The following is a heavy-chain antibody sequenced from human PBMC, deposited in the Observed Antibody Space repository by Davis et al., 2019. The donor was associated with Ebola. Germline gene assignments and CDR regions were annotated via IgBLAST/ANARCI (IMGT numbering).Heavy chain of an antibody. D-gene: IGHD4-23*01. J-gene: IGHJ5*02. V-gene: IGHV1-18*01. Sequence: ASVKVSCKASGYTFTSYGISWVRQAPGQGLEWMGWISAYNGNTNYAQKLQGRVTLTTDASTSTASMELRSLRSDDTAVYYCARDDKGGRWSWFDPWGQGTLVTVSS. CDR1: GYTFTSYG. CDR3: ARDDKGGRWSWFDP. CDR2: ISAYNGNT.